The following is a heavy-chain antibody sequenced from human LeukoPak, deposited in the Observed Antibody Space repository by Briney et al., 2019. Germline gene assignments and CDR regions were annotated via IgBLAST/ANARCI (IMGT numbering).Heavy chain of an antibody. CDR3: AKSYSSGSPGWFDP. CDR2: ISGSGGST. Sequence: PGGSLRLSCAASGFTFSIYAMSWLRQAPGKGLEWVSAISGSGGSTYYADSVKRRFTISRDNSKNTLYLQMNSLRAEDTAVYYCAKSYSSGSPGWFDPWGQGTMVTVSS. J-gene: IGHJ5*02. CDR1: GFTFSIYA. V-gene: IGHV3-23*01. D-gene: IGHD3-22*01.